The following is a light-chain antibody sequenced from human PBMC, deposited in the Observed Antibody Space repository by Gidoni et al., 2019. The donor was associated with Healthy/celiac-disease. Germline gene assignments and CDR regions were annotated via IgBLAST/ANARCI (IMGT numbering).Light chain of an antibody. CDR2: DAS. CDR1: QDITNY. V-gene: IGKV1-33*01. CDR3: QQYDNLPLLT. J-gene: IGKJ4*02. Sequence: DIQMTQSPSSLSASVGDRVTIPCHASQDITNYLNWYQQKPGQAPKLLIYDASNLETGVPSRFSGSGSGTDFTLTISSLQPEDIATYYCQQYDNLPLLTFGGGTKVEIK.